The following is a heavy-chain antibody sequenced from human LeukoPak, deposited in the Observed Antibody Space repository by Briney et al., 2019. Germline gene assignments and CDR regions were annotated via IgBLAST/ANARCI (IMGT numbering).Heavy chain of an antibody. CDR3: ANYGSGSYRFDP. J-gene: IGHJ5*02. V-gene: IGHV4-31*03. Sequence: SQTLSLTCTVSCVSISSGGYYWSWIRQHPGKGLEWIGYIYYSGSTYYNPSLKSRVTISVDTSKNQFSLKLSSVTAADTAVYYCANYGSGSYRFDPWGQGTLVTVSS. CDR1: CVSISSGGYY. D-gene: IGHD3-10*01. CDR2: IYYSGST.